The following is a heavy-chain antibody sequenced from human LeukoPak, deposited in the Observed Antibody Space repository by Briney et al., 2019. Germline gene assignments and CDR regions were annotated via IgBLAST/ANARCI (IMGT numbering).Heavy chain of an antibody. D-gene: IGHD1-26*01. CDR3: ARGRGYGGNYLRSFDI. J-gene: IGHJ3*02. Sequence: PSETLSLTCTVSGGSISSYYWTWIRQPPGKGLEWIAYIYYSGSTNYNPSLKSRVTISVDTSKNQFSLKLSSVTAADTAVYYCARGRGYGGNYLRSFDIWGQGTMVTVSS. V-gene: IGHV4-59*08. CDR2: IYYSGST. CDR1: GGSISSYY.